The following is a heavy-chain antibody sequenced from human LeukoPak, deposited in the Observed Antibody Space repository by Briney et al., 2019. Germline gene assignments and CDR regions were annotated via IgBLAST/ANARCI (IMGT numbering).Heavy chain of an antibody. CDR2: ISGTNSYI. Sequence: PGGSLRLSCAASGFTFTNYNMNWVRQAPGKGLEWVSSISGTNSYIYYADSVKGRFTISRDNAKNSLYLQMNSLRAEDTAVYYCARALDSSSSRYQAFEEWGQGTLVTVSS. V-gene: IGHV3-21*01. CDR3: ARALDSSSSRYQAFEE. J-gene: IGHJ4*02. D-gene: IGHD2-2*01. CDR1: GFTFTNYN.